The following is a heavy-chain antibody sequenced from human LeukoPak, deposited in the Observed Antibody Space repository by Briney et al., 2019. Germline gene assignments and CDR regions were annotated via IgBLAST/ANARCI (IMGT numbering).Heavy chain of an antibody. CDR1: GFTFSDYY. CDR3: ARAPVVPAASSPLDY. Sequence: PGGSLRLSCAASGFTFSDYYMSWIRQAPGKGLEWVSYISSSGSTIYYADSVKGRFTISRDNAKNSLYLQMNSLRAEDTAVYYCARAPVVPAASSPLDYWGQGTLVTVSS. J-gene: IGHJ4*02. V-gene: IGHV3-11*01. CDR2: ISSSGSTI. D-gene: IGHD2-2*01.